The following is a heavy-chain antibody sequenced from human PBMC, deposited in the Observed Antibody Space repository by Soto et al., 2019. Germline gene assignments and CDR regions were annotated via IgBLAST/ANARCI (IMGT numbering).Heavy chain of an antibody. CDR2: INTAGDT. Sequence: SLRLSCAASVFTFSSYDMHWVRQATGKGLEWVSTINTAGDTYYPDSVKGQFTISRENAKNSLYLQINSLKAGDTAVFYCARGRSSGYYYFDSWGQGTLVTVSS. J-gene: IGHJ4*02. V-gene: IGHV3-13*04. CDR1: VFTFSSYD. CDR3: ARGRSSGYYYFDS. D-gene: IGHD3-22*01.